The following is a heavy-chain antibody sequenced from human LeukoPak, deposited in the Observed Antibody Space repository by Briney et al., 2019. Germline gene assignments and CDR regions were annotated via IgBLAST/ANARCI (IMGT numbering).Heavy chain of an antibody. CDR2: ISSSSSYI. D-gene: IGHD6-19*01. Sequence: PGGSLRLSCAASGFTFSSYSMNWVRQAPGKGLEWVSSISSSSSYIYYADSVKGRLTISRDNAKNSLYLQMNSLRAEDTAVYYCARDHLLSGWDEGWFDPWGQGTLVTVSS. J-gene: IGHJ5*02. CDR1: GFTFSSYS. CDR3: ARDHLLSGWDEGWFDP. V-gene: IGHV3-21*01.